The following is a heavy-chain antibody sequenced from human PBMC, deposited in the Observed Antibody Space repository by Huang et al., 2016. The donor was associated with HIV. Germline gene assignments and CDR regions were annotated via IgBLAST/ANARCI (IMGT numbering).Heavy chain of an antibody. D-gene: IGHD6-13*01. CDR2: VYQSGST. CDR3: ASQHIGAAATWF. V-gene: IGHV4-39*01. Sequence: QLQLQESGPGQVKPSETLSLTCTVSGDFISSTNYYWGWIGQSPGKGLEWVGSVYQSGSTNYHPSLKSRVTFAVDTSRNQFSLRLNSVTAADTAVYYCASQHIGAAATWFWGRGTQVAVSS. CDR1: GDFISSTNYY. J-gene: IGHJ4*02.